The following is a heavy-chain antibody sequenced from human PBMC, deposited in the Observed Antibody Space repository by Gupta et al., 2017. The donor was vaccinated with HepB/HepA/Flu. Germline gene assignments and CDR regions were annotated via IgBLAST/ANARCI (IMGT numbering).Heavy chain of an antibody. CDR3: ASVRGFPRYGDYYRNQYFQH. CDR1: GYTLSELS. CDR2: FDYEDGET. Sequence: QVHLVQSGAEVKKPGASVKVSCKVSGYTLSELSMHWVRQAPGKGLEWMGGFDYEDGETIYAQNFQGRGTMTEDTSTDTAYMELRSLTFEDTAVYYCASVRGFPRYGDYYRNQYFQHWGQGTLVTVSS. D-gene: IGHD3-22*01. V-gene: IGHV1-24*01. J-gene: IGHJ1*01.